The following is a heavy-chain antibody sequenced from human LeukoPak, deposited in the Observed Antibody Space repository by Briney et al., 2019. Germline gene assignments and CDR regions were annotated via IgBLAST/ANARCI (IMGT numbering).Heavy chain of an antibody. CDR2: IYYSGST. D-gene: IGHD3-22*01. CDR3: ARTTRYYDSSGCFDF. Sequence: VKPSEPLSLTCTVSGGSISSYYWSWIRQPPGKGLEWIAYIYYSGSTNYNPSLKSRVTISVDTSKNQFSLKLSAVTAADTAVYYCARTTRYYDSSGCFDFWGQGTLVSLSS. V-gene: IGHV4-59*08. J-gene: IGHJ4*02. CDR1: GGSISSYY.